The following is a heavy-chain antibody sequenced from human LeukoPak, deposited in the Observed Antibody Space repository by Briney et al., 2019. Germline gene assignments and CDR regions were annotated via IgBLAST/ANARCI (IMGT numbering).Heavy chain of an antibody. CDR1: GGSISSYY. Sequence: SETLSLTCTVSGGSISSYYWSWLRQPPGKGLEWIGYISYSGSTNYNPSLKSRVTISIDTSKNQFSLKLRSVTAAYTAIYYCARQGYDILTGYIDAFDIWGQGTMVTVSS. CDR2: ISYSGST. V-gene: IGHV4-59*08. CDR3: ARQGYDILTGYIDAFDI. J-gene: IGHJ3*02. D-gene: IGHD3-9*01.